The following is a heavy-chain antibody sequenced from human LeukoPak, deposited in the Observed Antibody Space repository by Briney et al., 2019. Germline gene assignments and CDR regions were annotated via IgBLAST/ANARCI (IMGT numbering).Heavy chain of an antibody. CDR3: ARETRDIVVEGAYGRHFDY. J-gene: IGHJ4*02. CDR2: ISYGGSNK. V-gene: IGHV3-30-3*01. CDR1: GFTFGSYA. D-gene: IGHD2-2*01. Sequence: GGSLRLSCAASGFTFGSYAMHWVRQAPGKGLEWVAVISYGGSNKYYADSVKGRFTISRDNSKNTLYLQMNSLRAEDTAVYYCARETRDIVVEGAYGRHFDYWGQGTLVTVSS.